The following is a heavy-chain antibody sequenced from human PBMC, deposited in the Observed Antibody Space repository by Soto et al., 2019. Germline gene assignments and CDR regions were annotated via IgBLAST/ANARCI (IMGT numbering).Heavy chain of an antibody. CDR2: IIPILGIA. D-gene: IGHD5-18*01. J-gene: IGHJ4*02. CDR3: ARVGGDVDTAMVTCLDY. CDR1: GGTFSSYT. V-gene: IGHV1-69*02. Sequence: QVQLVQSGAEVKKPGSSVKVSCKASGGTFSSYTISWVRQAPGQGLEWMGRIIPILGIANYAQKFQGRVTITADKSTSTAYMELSSLRSEDTAVYYCARVGGDVDTAMVTCLDYWGQGTLVTVSS.